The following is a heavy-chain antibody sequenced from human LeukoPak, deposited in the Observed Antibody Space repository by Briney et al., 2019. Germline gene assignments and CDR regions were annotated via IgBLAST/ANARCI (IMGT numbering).Heavy chain of an antibody. CDR1: GFTFSSYA. Sequence: GGSLRLSCAASGFTFSSYAMSWVRQAPGEGLEWVSAISGSGGSTYYADSVKGRFTISRDNSKNTLYLQMNSLRAEDTAVYYCARPLAGYGDSRGYWGQGTLVTVSS. CDR2: ISGSGGST. J-gene: IGHJ4*02. V-gene: IGHV3-23*01. CDR3: ARPLAGYGDSRGY. D-gene: IGHD4-17*01.